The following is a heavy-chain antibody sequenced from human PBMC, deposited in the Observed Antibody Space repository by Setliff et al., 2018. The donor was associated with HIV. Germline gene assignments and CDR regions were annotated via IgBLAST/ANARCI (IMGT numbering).Heavy chain of an antibody. CDR1: GGSISSSSYY. D-gene: IGHD5-12*01. CDR3: ARHRFAVEMATITVDYYYYYMDV. Sequence: PSETLSLTCTVSGGSISSSSYYWGWIRQPPGKGLEWIGSIYYSGSIYYNPSLKRRVTISVDTSKNQFSLKLSSVTAADTAVYHCARHRFAVEMATITVDYYYYYMDVWGKGTTV. CDR2: IYYSGSI. V-gene: IGHV4-39*01. J-gene: IGHJ6*03.